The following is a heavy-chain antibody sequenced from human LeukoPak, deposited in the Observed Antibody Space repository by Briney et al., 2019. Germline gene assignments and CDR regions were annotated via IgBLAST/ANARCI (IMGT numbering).Heavy chain of an antibody. CDR1: GFAFSTYT. V-gene: IGHV3-21*04. CDR3: AKSGSTSWYLDY. D-gene: IGHD6-13*01. J-gene: IGHJ4*02. Sequence: GGSLRLSCAASGFAFSTYTMNWVRQAPGKGPEWVASISTTSSYIYYADSVRGRFSISRDNAKKSLYLQMNSLSAEDAAIYYCAKSGSTSWYLDYWGQGTLVTVSS. CDR2: ISTTSSYI.